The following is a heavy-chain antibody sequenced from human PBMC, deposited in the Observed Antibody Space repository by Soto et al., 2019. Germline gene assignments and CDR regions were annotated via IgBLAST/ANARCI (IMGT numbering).Heavy chain of an antibody. Sequence: QVQLLQSGTEVKKPGASVKVSCKASGYTFSEYYMNWVRQAPGQGLEWMGWINPNTGGTKYAQKFQGRVTLTRDTSIYTAYMELSRLRSDDTAVYYCARVYYGGDYWGQGSLVTVSS. V-gene: IGHV1-2*02. CDR3: ARVYYGGDY. D-gene: IGHD4-17*01. CDR1: GYTFSEYY. J-gene: IGHJ4*02. CDR2: INPNTGGT.